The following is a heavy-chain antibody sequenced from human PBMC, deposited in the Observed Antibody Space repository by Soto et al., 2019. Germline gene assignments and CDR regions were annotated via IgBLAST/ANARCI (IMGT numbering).Heavy chain of an antibody. Sequence: PXETLSLTCAVYGWSFSGYYWSWIRQPPGKGLEWIGEINHSGSTNYNPSLKSRVTVSVDTSKNQFSLKLSSVTAADTAVYYCARGVHCGGDCYSGQGWFDTWGQGTLVTVS. CDR1: GWSFSGYY. J-gene: IGHJ5*02. CDR3: ARGVHCGGDCYSGQGWFDT. D-gene: IGHD2-21*02. CDR2: INHSGST. V-gene: IGHV4-34*01.